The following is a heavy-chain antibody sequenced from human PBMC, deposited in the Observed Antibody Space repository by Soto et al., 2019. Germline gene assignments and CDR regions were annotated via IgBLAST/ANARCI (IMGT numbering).Heavy chain of an antibody. CDR2: ISGSGGST. D-gene: IGHD3-10*01. CDR3: AKDRDADDVGAPIDY. Sequence: EVQLLESGGGLVQPGGSLRISCAVSGFTFSSYAMSWVRQAPGKGLEWVSAISGSGGSTYYADSVKGRFTISRDNSKNTLYLQMNSLRAEDTAVYYCAKDRDADDVGAPIDYWGQGTLVTVSS. J-gene: IGHJ4*02. CDR1: GFTFSSYA. V-gene: IGHV3-23*01.